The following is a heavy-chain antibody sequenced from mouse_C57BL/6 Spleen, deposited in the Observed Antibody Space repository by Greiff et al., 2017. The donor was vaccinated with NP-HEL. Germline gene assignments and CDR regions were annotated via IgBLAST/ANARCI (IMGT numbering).Heavy chain of an antibody. CDR2: IYPSDSET. Sequence: QVQLQQPGAELVMPGASVKLSCKASGYTFTSYWMDWVKQRPGQGLEWIGNIYPSDSETHYNQKFKDKATLTVDKSSSTAYMQLSSLTSEDSAVYYCARDSFTGTVDFDYWGQGTTLTVSS. CDR3: ARDSFTGTVDFDY. J-gene: IGHJ2*01. CDR1: GYTFTSYW. V-gene: IGHV1-61*01. D-gene: IGHD4-1*01.